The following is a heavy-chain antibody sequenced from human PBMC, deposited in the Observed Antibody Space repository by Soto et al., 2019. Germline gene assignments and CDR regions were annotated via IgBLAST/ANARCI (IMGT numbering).Heavy chain of an antibody. Sequence: QVQLQESGPGLVKPSETLSLTCTVSGAPVSSETHFWTGIRQPPVKGLEWIGYMDYSGLTNSTPALKSRVTLSVERSRNPFFLSLNSVTAAATAVYYWARDDMSGTYYFDYCCPGMQVNVSA. V-gene: IGHV4-61*01. D-gene: IGHD1-26*01. CDR1: GAPVSSETHF. CDR3: ARDDMSGTYYFDY. CDR2: MDYSGLT. J-gene: IGHJ4*02.